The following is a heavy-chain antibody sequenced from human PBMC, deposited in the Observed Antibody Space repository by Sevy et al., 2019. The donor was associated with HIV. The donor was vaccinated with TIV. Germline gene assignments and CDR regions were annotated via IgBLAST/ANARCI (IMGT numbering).Heavy chain of an antibody. J-gene: IGHJ5*02. V-gene: IGHV1-18*01. D-gene: IGHD2-21*01. CDR3: ARDRVHDWGEGWFDP. CDR1: VYTFSNYG. Sequence: PSVRAPGKPSVYTFSNYGTSWVRQAPDQGLDWMGWISPFINKTNYQQKFQGRVSLTSDTSATTAYMEVTSLRSDDTAVYYCARDRVHDWGEGWFDPWGQGTLVTVSS. CDR2: ISPFINKT.